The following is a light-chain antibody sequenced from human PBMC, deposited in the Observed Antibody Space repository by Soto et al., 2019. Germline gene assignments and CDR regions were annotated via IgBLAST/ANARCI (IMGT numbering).Light chain of an antibody. J-gene: IGKJ1*01. Sequence: EIVMKLSPATLSASPRARATLSCRASQSVSSNLAWYQQRPGQAPRLLIYGASTRATGIPARFSGSGSGTEFTLTIGSLQSEDFAVYYCQQYNNWPRPFGPGTKVDI. V-gene: IGKV3-15*01. CDR1: QSVSSN. CDR3: QQYNNWPRP. CDR2: GAS.